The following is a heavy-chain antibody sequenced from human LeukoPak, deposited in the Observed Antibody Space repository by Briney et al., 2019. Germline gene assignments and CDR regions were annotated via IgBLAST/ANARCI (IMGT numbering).Heavy chain of an antibody. Sequence: GGSLRLSCAASGFTFSTYGMHWVRQAPGKGLEWVAVITNDGNYEKYADAVRGRFTISRDNSKNTLYLQMNSLRAEDTAVYYCARGMEAGRHYGMDVWGQGTTVTVSS. CDR3: ARGMEAGRHYGMDV. D-gene: IGHD1-1*01. V-gene: IGHV3-33*05. J-gene: IGHJ6*02. CDR2: ITNDGNYE. CDR1: GFTFSTYG.